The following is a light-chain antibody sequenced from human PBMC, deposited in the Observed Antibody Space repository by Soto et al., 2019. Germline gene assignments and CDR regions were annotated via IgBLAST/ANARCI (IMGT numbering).Light chain of an antibody. Sequence: QSALTQPASVSGSPGQSITISCTGTSSDVGGYNYVSWYQQHPGKAPKLMIYDVSNRPSGVSNRFSGSKSGNTASLTISGLQAEDEADYYCSSYTSTRGYVFGTGTKLTVL. J-gene: IGLJ1*01. CDR2: DVS. V-gene: IGLV2-14*01. CDR1: SSDVGGYNY. CDR3: SSYTSTRGYV.